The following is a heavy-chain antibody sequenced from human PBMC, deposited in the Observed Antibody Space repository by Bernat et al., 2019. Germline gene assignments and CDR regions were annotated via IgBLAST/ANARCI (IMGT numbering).Heavy chain of an antibody. CDR3: TTTRSSRYFDL. V-gene: IGHV3-15*07. CDR2: IKSKADVATS. Sequence: EVQLVESGGGLVQPGGSLRLSCAASVFTFTNAWMNWVRQAPGKGLEWVGHIKSKADVATSDYAAPVKGIFAISRDDSNSTLYLQMNSLKTEDTAVYYCTTTRSSRYFDLWGRGTLVTVSS. CDR1: VFTFTNAW. J-gene: IGHJ2*01.